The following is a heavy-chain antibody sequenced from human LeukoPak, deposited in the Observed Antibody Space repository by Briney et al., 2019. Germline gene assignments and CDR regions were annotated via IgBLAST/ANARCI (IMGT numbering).Heavy chain of an antibody. CDR3: ARDVYYYDSSHSRAFDI. Sequence: SETLSLTCAVSGASITNNNWWSWVRQPPGKGQEWIGEIYNGVSTNYKPSLKSRVTISVDESKNQFSLKLSSVTAADTAVYYCARDVYYYDSSHSRAFDIWGQGTMVTVSS. CDR2: IYNGVST. D-gene: IGHD3-22*01. J-gene: IGHJ3*02. CDR1: GASITNNNW. V-gene: IGHV4-4*02.